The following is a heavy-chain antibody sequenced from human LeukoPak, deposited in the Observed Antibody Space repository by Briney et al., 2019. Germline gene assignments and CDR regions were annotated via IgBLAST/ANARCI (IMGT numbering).Heavy chain of an antibody. CDR2: ITGSGENT. CDR1: GFTFSNYA. J-gene: IGHJ4*02. CDR3: AREDSSGWPFDY. Sequence: GGSLRLSCAASGFTFSNYAMSWVRQAPGKRLEWVSGITGSGENTYYAGSVKGRLTISRDNAKNSLYLQMNSLRAEDTAVYYCAREDSSGWPFDYWGQGTLVTVSS. V-gene: IGHV3-23*01. D-gene: IGHD6-19*01.